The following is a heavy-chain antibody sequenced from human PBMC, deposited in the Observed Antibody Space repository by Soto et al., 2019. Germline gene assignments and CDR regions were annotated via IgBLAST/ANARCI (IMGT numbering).Heavy chain of an antibody. Sequence: QVQLQESGPGLVKPSQTLSLTCTVSGGSISSGDYYWSWIRQPPGKGLEWIGYIYYSGSTYYNPSLKSRVTISVATSKNQFSLRLSSVTAADTAVYYCAREVYVAATPRCGIDYWGQGTLVTVSS. CDR2: IYYSGST. CDR3: AREVYVAATPRCGIDY. CDR1: GGSISSGDYY. J-gene: IGHJ4*02. D-gene: IGHD2-15*01. V-gene: IGHV4-30-4*01.